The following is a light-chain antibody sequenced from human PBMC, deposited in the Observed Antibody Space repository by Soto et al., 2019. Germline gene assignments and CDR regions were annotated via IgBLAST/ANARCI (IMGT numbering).Light chain of an antibody. V-gene: IGKV3-20*01. J-gene: IGKJ2*01. CDR2: GAS. CDR1: HAITTNY. CDR3: QLYGASDLFT. Sequence: LTQSPGTLSLSPGESATLSCTASHAITTNYLAWYQHKLGRPPRLLIAGASSRATGVPDRFSGSGSGTAFTLTISSLEPGDSATYYCQLYGASDLFTFGPGTKLEI.